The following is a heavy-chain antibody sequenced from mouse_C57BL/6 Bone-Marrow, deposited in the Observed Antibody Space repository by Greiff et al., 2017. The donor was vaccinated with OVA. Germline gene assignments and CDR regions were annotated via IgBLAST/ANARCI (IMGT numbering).Heavy chain of an antibody. CDR2: IYPSDGST. CDR3: ARYDDGSSSAWFAY. D-gene: IGHD1-1*01. V-gene: IGHV1-85*01. CDR1: GYTFTSYD. Sequence: QVQLQQSGPELVKPGASVKLSCKASGYTFTSYDINWVKQRPGQGLEWIGWIYPSDGSTKYNEKFKGKATLTVDTSSSTAYMELRSLTSEDAAVYVCARYDDGSSSAWFAYWGQGTLVTVSA. J-gene: IGHJ3*01.